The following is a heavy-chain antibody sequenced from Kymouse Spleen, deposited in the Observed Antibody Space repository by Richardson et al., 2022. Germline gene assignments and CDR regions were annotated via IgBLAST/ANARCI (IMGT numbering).Heavy chain of an antibody. CDR3: ARGGEQLAVDY. Sequence: QVQLQQWGAGLLKPSETLSLTCAVYGGSFSGYYWSWIRQPPGKGLEWIGEINHSGSTNYNPSLKSRVTISVDTSKNQFSLKLSSVTAADTAVYYCARGGEQLAVDYWGQGTLVTVSS. CDR1: GGSFSGYY. CDR2: INHSGST. J-gene: IGHJ4*02. V-gene: IGHV4-34*01. D-gene: IGHD6-6*01.